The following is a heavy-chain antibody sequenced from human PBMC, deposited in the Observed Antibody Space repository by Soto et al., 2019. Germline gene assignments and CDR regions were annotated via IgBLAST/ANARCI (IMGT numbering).Heavy chain of an antibody. V-gene: IGHV4-61*01. Sequence: DTLSLTCTVSGDSVRSGIYYWSWIRQPPGKRLELIGFIDYSGSTNHNPSLKSRVTISIDTSKNQFSLKLKSVTAADTAVYYCARVGYHSSDYLSKWFDPWGQGNLVTVSS. J-gene: IGHJ5*02. D-gene: IGHD3-22*01. CDR2: IDYSGST. CDR1: GDSVRSGIYY. CDR3: ARVGYHSSDYLSKWFDP.